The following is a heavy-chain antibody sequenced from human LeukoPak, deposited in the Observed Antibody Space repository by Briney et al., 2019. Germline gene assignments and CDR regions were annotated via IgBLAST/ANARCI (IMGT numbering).Heavy chain of an antibody. CDR2: ISGSGGST. D-gene: IGHD3-22*01. J-gene: IGHJ4*02. CDR1: GFTFSNAW. Sequence: PGGSLRLSCAASGFTFSNAWMSWVRQAPGKGLGWVSAISGSGGSTYYADSVKGRFTISRDNSKNTLYLQMNSLRAEDTAVYYCAKTLGNDSSGYYCPFDYWGQGTLVTVSS. V-gene: IGHV3-23*01. CDR3: AKTLGNDSSGYYCPFDY.